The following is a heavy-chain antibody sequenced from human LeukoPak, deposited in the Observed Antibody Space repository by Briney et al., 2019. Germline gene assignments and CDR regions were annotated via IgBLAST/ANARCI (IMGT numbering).Heavy chain of an antibody. CDR2: MNPNSGNT. CDR1: GYTFTSYD. CDR3: ARGHCSSASCYTRYYYYGMDV. J-gene: IGHJ6*02. V-gene: IGHV1-8*01. D-gene: IGHD2-2*02. Sequence: ASAKVSCKASGYTFTSYDINWVRQATGQGLEWMGWMNPNSGNTGYAQKFQGRVTMTRNTSISTAYMELSSLRSEDTAVYYCARGHCSSASCYTRYYYYGMDVWGQGTTVTVSS.